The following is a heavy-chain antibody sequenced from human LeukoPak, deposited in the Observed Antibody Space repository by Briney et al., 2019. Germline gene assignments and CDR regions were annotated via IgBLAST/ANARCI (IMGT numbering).Heavy chain of an antibody. CDR2: ISTSSSYI. CDR3: ARGPTMKMDV. V-gene: IGHV3-21*01. CDR1: GFPFSSYV. J-gene: IGHJ6*04. Sequence: GSLRLSCAASGFPFSSYVMHWVRQAPGKGREWVSSISTSSSYIYYADSVSGRFTISRDNAKNSLYLQMNSLRAEDTAVYYCARGPTMKMDVWGKGTTVTVSS. D-gene: IGHD3-22*01.